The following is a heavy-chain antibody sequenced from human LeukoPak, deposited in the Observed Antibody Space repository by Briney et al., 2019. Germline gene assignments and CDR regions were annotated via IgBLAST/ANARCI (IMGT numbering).Heavy chain of an antibody. CDR2: INPSGGST. V-gene: IGHV1-46*01. J-gene: IGHJ4*02. CDR3: ARGSSGGYYGSGSYYNGVY. Sequence: GASVKVSCKASGYTFTGYYMHWVRQAPGQGLEWMGIINPSGGSTNYAQKFQGRVTMTRDTSTSTAYMELSSLRSEDTAVYYCARGSSGGYYGSGSYYNGVYWGQGTLVTVSS. CDR1: GYTFTGYY. D-gene: IGHD3-10*01.